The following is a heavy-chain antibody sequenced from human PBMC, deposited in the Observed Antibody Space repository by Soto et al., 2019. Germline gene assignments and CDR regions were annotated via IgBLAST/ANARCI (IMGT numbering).Heavy chain of an antibody. CDR1: GYTFTSYD. CDR2: MNPNSGNT. Sequence: ASVKVSCKASGYTFTSYDINWVRQATGQGLEWMGWMNPNSGNTGYAQKFQGRVTMTRNTSISTAYMELSSLRSEDTAGYSCSSEGGGDCYADFSYYGMDVWGQGTMVTVSS. CDR3: SSEGGGDCYADFSYYGMDV. J-gene: IGHJ6*02. V-gene: IGHV1-8*01. D-gene: IGHD2-21*02.